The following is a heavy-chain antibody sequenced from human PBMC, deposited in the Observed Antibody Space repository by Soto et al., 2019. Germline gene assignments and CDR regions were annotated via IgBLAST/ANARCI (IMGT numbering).Heavy chain of an antibody. CDR2: IGTAGDT. CDR1: GFTFSSYD. Sequence: EVQLVESGGGLVQPGGSLRLSCAASGFTFSSYDMHWVRQATGKGLEWVSAIGTAGDTYYPGSVKGRFTISRENAKNSLYLQMNSLRAGDTAVYYCAREYGSGSYYSHYYGMDVWGQGTTVTVSS. V-gene: IGHV3-13*04. D-gene: IGHD3-10*01. CDR3: AREYGSGSYYSHYYGMDV. J-gene: IGHJ6*02.